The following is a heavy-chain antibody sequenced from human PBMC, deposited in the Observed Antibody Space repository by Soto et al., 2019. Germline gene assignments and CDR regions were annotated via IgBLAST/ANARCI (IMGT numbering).Heavy chain of an antibody. Sequence: GGSLRLSCAASGFTVSNNYMSWVRQAPGKGLEWVSVLYSGGITYYADSVKGRFTISRDDSKNTLSLQMNSLRAEDTAVYYCARDPGGDYPDAFDIWGQGTMVTVSS. CDR2: LYSGGIT. CDR1: GFTVSNNY. D-gene: IGHD4-17*01. J-gene: IGHJ3*02. V-gene: IGHV3-66*01. CDR3: ARDPGGDYPDAFDI.